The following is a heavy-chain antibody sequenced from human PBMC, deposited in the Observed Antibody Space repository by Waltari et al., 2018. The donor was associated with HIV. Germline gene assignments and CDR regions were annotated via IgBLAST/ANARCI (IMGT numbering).Heavy chain of an antibody. CDR2: ISSSSYI. CDR3: ARETGSYLGGFDY. CDR1: GLPFSSYS. D-gene: IGHD1-26*01. V-gene: IGHV3-21*01. Sequence: EVQLVESGGGLVKPGGSLRLSCAASGLPFSSYSMNWVRQAPGKGLEGVSSISSSSYIYYADSVKGRFTISRDNAKNSLYLQMNSLRAEDTAVYYCARETGSYLGGFDYWGQGTLVTVSS. J-gene: IGHJ4*02.